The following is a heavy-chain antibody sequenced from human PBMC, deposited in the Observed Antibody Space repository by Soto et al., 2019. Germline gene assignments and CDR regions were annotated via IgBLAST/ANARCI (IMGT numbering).Heavy chain of an antibody. Sequence: QVQLVESGGGLVQPGRSLRLSCAASGFTFSSYAMHWVRQAPGKGLEWVAVISYDGSNKYYADSVKGRFTISRDNSKNTLYLQMNSLRAEDTAVYYCARDNRFDYWGQGTLVTVSS. CDR3: ARDNRFDY. CDR1: GFTFSSYA. V-gene: IGHV3-30-3*01. J-gene: IGHJ4*02. CDR2: ISYDGSNK.